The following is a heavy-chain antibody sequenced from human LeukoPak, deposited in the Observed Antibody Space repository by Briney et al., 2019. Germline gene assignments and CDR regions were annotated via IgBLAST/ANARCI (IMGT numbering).Heavy chain of an antibody. CDR3: AKVVRYYYDSSGSALDY. V-gene: IGHV3-30*02. CDR2: IRYDGSNT. J-gene: IGHJ4*02. CDR1: GFTFSTYG. D-gene: IGHD3-22*01. Sequence: GGSLILSCAASGFTFSTYGMCWVRQAPGKGLEWVAFIRYDGSNTHYADSVKGRFTISRDNSKNTLYLQMNSLRAEDTAMYYCAKVVRYYYDSSGSALDYWGQGTLVTVSS.